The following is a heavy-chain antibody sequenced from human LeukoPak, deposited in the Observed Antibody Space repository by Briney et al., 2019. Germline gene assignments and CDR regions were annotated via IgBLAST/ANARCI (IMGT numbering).Heavy chain of an antibody. V-gene: IGHV1-18*01. CDR1: GYTFTSYG. J-gene: IGHJ4*02. D-gene: IGHD2-15*01. CDR3: ARDRLGPVDRSFDY. Sequence: ASVKVSCKASGYTFTSYGISWVRQAPGQGLEWMGWISAYNGNANYAQKLQGRVTMTTDTSTSTAYMELRSLRSDDTAVYYCARDRLGPVDRSFDYWGQGTLVTVSS. CDR2: ISAYNGNA.